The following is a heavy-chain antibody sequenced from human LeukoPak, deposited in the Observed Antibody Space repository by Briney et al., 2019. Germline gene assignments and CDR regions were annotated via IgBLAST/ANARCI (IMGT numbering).Heavy chain of an antibody. Sequence: GASVKVSCKASGGTFINYACSWVRQAPGQGLEWMGRIIPIFGTANYAQKFQGRVTITADKSTSTAYMELSSLRSEDTAVYYCARGCIDEYAFDMWGQGTMVTVSS. V-gene: IGHV1-69*06. D-gene: IGHD2-8*01. CDR3: ARGCIDEYAFDM. J-gene: IGHJ3*02. CDR1: GGTFINYA. CDR2: IIPIFGTA.